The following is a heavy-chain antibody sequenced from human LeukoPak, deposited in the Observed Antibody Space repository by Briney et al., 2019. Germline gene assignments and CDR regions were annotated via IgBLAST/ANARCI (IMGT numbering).Heavy chain of an antibody. CDR2: IYYSGTT. Sequence: SETLSLTCTVSGGSISSSPYYWGWIRQPPGKGLEWIGSIYYSGTTHYNPSLESRVTISVDTSKNQFSLKLSSVTAADTAVYYCARLSEFDYWGQGTLVTVSS. V-gene: IGHV4-39*07. CDR1: GGSISSSPYY. CDR3: ARLSEFDY. J-gene: IGHJ4*02.